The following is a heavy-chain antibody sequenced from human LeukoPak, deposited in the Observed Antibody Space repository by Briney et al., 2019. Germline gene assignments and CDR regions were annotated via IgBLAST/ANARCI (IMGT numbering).Heavy chain of an antibody. D-gene: IGHD5-18*01. Sequence: GGSLRLSCAASGFTFSNYWMHWVRQAPGKGLVWVSRINTDGSGTIYADSVKGRFTISRDNAKNTLYLQMNSLRAEDTAVYYCARDGSGYSYGYRFDYYYYMDVWGKGTTVTVSS. CDR1: GFTFSNYW. CDR2: INTDGSGT. J-gene: IGHJ6*03. V-gene: IGHV3-74*01. CDR3: ARDGSGYSYGYRFDYYYYMDV.